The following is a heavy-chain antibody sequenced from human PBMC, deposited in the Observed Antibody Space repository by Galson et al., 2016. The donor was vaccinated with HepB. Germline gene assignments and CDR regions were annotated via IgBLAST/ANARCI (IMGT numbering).Heavy chain of an antibody. CDR1: GYTFSNYG. CDR3: ARERDRGRFVEWSLPGFDP. Sequence: SVKVSCKAFGYTFSNYGTSWVRQAPGQGLEWIGWISGYNGNTNYAQSLQGRVTVTTDASRSTAYMELRSLGSDDTAVYDCARERDRGRFVEWSLPGFDPWGQGTLVTVSS. J-gene: IGHJ5*02. D-gene: IGHD3-3*01. V-gene: IGHV1-18*01. CDR2: ISGYNGNT.